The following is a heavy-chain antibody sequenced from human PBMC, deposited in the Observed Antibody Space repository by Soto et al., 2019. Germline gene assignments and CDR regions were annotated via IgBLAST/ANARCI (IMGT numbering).Heavy chain of an antibody. CDR1: GFTFGFYA. Sequence: QVRLVESGGGVVQPGRSLRLSCAASGFTFGFYAMHWVRQAPGKGLEWVAVVSYDGSNKYYADSVKGRFTISRDNSKNTLYLQMNSLGAEDTAVYYCAKSQFTFGGPPDDYYDMDVW. CDR3: AKSQFTFGGPPDDYYDMDV. J-gene: IGHJ6*01. V-gene: IGHV3-30*18. CDR2: VSYDGSNK. D-gene: IGHD3-16*01.